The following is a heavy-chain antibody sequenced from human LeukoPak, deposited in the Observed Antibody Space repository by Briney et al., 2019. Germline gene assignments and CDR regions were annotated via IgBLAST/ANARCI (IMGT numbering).Heavy chain of an antibody. CDR3: VRDPYYYGPAYGAFNF. Sequence: GGSLRLSCTAPGFSISASVMTWVRQAPGKGLEWVANIKQDGKEKFYVDSVKGRFTILRDNAKNSLFLQMNTLRAEDTAVYYCVRDPYYYGPAYGAFNFWGQGTIVTVSS. V-gene: IGHV3-7*01. CDR1: GFSISASV. J-gene: IGHJ3*01. D-gene: IGHD5-12*01. CDR2: IKQDGKEK.